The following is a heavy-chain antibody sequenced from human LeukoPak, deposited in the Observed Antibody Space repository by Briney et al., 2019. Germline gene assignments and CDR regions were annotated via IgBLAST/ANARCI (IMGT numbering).Heavy chain of an antibody. CDR3: ARDQEAYCTSSSCFQFAP. CDR1: GTSMIDYY. D-gene: IGHD2-8*01. CDR2: IYDNTNS. Sequence: SETLSLTCTVSGTSMIDYYWSWIRQPAGKGLQWIGRIYDNTNSNYNPSLKSRVTMFVDTSKNQFSLRLTSVTAADTATYYCARDQEAYCTSSSCFQFAPWGQGTLVIVSS. J-gene: IGHJ5*01. V-gene: IGHV4-4*07.